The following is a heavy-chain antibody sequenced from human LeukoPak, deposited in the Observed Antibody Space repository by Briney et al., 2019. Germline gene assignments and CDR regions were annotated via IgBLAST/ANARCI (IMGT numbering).Heavy chain of an antibody. J-gene: IGHJ6*02. V-gene: IGHV1-69*04. CDR2: IIPILGIA. CDR1: GGAFSSYA. CDR3: AREHGMDV. Sequence: SVKVSCKASGGAFSSYAIGWVRQAPGQGLEWMGRIIPILGIANYAQKFQGRVTITADKSTSTAYMELSSLRSEDTAVYYCAREHGMDVWGQGTTVTVSS.